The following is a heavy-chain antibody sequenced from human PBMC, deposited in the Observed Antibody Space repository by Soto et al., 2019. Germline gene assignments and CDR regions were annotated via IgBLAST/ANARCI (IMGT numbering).Heavy chain of an antibody. Sequence: QVQLVESGGGLVKPGGSLRLSCVASGFAFSDYYMTWIRQAPGKGLEWISYISPTGTQAFYADSLRGRFTISRDNAKNSLYLQINNRRAEDTAVYYCGRDHSVAAPVDHWGQGTLVTVSS. CDR2: ISPTGTQA. J-gene: IGHJ4*02. CDR1: GFAFSDYY. V-gene: IGHV3-11*06. D-gene: IGHD2-15*01. CDR3: GRDHSVAAPVDH.